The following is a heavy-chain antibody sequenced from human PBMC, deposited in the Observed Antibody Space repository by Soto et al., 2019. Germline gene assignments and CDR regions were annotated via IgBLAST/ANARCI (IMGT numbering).Heavy chain of an antibody. CDR3: ARDHGQTVQLTYNLLNQAFDI. D-gene: IGHD2-2*01. Sequence: RASVKVACPASGYTFTSYVISWVLQAPGQGLEWMGWISAYNGNTNYAQKLQGRVTMTTDTSTSTAYMELRSLRSDDTAVYYCARDHGQTVQLTYNLLNQAFDIWGQGTMVTVSS. CDR1: GYTFTSYV. V-gene: IGHV1-18*04. J-gene: IGHJ3*02. CDR2: ISAYNGNT.